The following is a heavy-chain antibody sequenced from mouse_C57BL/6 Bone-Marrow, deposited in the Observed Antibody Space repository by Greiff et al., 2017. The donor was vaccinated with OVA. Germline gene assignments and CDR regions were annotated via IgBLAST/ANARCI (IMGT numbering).Heavy chain of an antibody. CDR3: ARQGTPDD. Sequence: EVQLVESGGDLVKPGGSLKLSCAASGFTFSSYGMYWVRQTPDKRLEWVATISSGGSYTYYHDSVKGRFTIARDKAKNTMYLQMCSLKSEDTAMYYCARQGTPDDWGQGTTLTVSS. CDR1: GFTFSSYG. CDR2: ISSGGSYT. D-gene: IGHD2-14*01. V-gene: IGHV5-6*01. J-gene: IGHJ2*01.